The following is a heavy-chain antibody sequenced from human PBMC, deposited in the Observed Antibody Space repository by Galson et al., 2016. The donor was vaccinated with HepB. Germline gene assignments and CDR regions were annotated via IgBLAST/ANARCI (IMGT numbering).Heavy chain of an antibody. CDR2: MSWNSGSL. CDR3: AKDMGDEGYCTTASCFAYYGMDV. V-gene: IGHV3-9*01. Sequence: SLRLSCAASGFMFEEYGMHWVRQAPGKGLEWVSGMSWNSGSLGYADSVKGRFTISRDNANYSLVLQMNSLRVEDTGVYFCAKDMGDEGYCTTASCFAYYGMDVWGPGTTVIVS. J-gene: IGHJ6*02. D-gene: IGHD2-2*01. CDR1: GFMFEEYG.